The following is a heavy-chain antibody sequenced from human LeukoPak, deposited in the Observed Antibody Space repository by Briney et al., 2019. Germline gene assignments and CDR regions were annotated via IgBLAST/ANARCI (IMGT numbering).Heavy chain of an antibody. CDR3: TRGSIAHYYMDV. Sequence: PSETLSLTCTVSGGSISSYYWSWIRQPPGKGLEWIGNIYYSGSTNYNPSLKSRVTISVDTSKNQFSLKLSSVTAADTAVYYCTRGSIAHYYMDVWGKGTTVTISS. J-gene: IGHJ6*03. CDR1: GGSISSYY. D-gene: IGHD3-22*01. V-gene: IGHV4-59*01. CDR2: IYYSGST.